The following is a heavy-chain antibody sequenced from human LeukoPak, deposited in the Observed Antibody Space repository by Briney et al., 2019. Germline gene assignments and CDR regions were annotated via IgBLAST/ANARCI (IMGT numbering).Heavy chain of an antibody. CDR2: INPSVSRT. J-gene: IGHJ3*02. D-gene: IGHD2-15*01. CDR1: GYIFTNYY. CDR3: ARAPGYCSGGRCLDEGAFDI. Sequence: ASVTVSCKASGYIFTNYYLHWVRQAPGQGFEWMGRINPSVSRTSSAQKFQGRVIMTRDTSTTTVYMELSSLRSEDTAVYYCARAPGYCSGGRCLDEGAFDIWGQGTMVTVSS. V-gene: IGHV1-46*01.